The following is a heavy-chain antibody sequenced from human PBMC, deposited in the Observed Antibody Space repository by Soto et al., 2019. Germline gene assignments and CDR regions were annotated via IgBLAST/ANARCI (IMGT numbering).Heavy chain of an antibody. Sequence: GGSLRLSCAASGFTVSSNYMSWVRQAPGKGLEWVSVIYSGGSTYYADSVKGRFTISRHNSKNTLYLQMNSLRAEDTAIYYCARDDGWMILDYWGQGTLVTVSS. D-gene: IGHD3-22*01. V-gene: IGHV3-53*01. CDR2: IYSGGST. J-gene: IGHJ4*02. CDR3: ARDDGWMILDY. CDR1: GFTVSSNY.